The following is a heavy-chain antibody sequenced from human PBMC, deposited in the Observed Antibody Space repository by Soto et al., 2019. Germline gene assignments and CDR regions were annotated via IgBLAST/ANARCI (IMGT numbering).Heavy chain of an antibody. CDR1: GFTFSSYA. CDR3: AKGGYCSGGSCYSGAFDI. D-gene: IGHD2-15*01. Sequence: PGGSLRLSCAASGFTFSSYAMSWVRQAPGKGLEWVSAISGSGGSTYYADSVKGRFTISRDNSKNTLYLQMNSLRAEDTAVYYCAKGGYCSGGSCYSGAFDIWGQGTMVTVS. J-gene: IGHJ3*02. CDR2: ISGSGGST. V-gene: IGHV3-23*01.